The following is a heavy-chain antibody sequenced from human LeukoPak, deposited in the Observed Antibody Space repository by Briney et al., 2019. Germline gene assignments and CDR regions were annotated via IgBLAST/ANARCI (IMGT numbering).Heavy chain of an antibody. D-gene: IGHD1-26*01. CDR3: AGSYAKVGATLFDY. V-gene: IGHV4-59*01. CDR1: GGSISSYY. J-gene: IGHJ4*02. Sequence: SETLSLTCTVSGGSISSYYWSWIRQPPGKGLEWIGYIYYSGSTNYNPSLKSRVTISVDTSKNQFSLKLSSVTAADTAVYYCAGSYAKVGATLFDYWGEATLVTVSS. CDR2: IYYSGST.